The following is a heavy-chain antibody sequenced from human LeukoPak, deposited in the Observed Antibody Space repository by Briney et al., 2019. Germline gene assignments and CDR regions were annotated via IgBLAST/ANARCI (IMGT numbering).Heavy chain of an antibody. D-gene: IGHD1-20*01. CDR1: GGSISSGSYY. V-gene: IGHV4-61*02. Sequence: ASETLSLACTVSGGSISSGSYYWSWIRQPAGKGLEWIGRIYTSGSTNYNPSLKSRVTISVDTSKNQFSLKLSSVTAADTAVYYCAREGYNGNDGGANGRDVRGQGTTVTVSS. CDR2: IYTSGST. CDR3: AREGYNGNDGGANGRDV. J-gene: IGHJ6*02.